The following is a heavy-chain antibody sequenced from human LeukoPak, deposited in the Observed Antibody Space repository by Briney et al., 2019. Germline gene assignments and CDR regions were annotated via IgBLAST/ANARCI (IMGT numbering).Heavy chain of an antibody. J-gene: IGHJ6*03. CDR3: AKDNVVAAAGPHGSYYYYMDV. CDR1: GFTFDDYA. D-gene: IGHD6-13*01. Sequence: PGRSLRLSCAASGFTFDDYAMHWVRQAPGKGLEWVSGISWNGGSIGYADSVKGRFTISRDNAKNSLYLQMNSLRAEDTALYYCAKDNVVAAAGPHGSYYYYMDVWGKGTTVTISS. V-gene: IGHV3-9*01. CDR2: ISWNGGSI.